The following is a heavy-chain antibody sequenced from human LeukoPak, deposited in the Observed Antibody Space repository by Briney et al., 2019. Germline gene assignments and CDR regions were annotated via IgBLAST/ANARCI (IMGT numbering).Heavy chain of an antibody. CDR2: INHSGNT. Sequence: SETLSLTCAVYGGSFSGYYWSWIRQPPGKGLEWIGEINHSGNTIYNPSLKSRVTISVDTSKNQFSLKLSSVTAADTAVYYCARDLDSSGYYFDYWGQGTLVTVSS. D-gene: IGHD3-22*01. CDR1: GGSFSGYY. J-gene: IGHJ4*02. V-gene: IGHV4-34*01. CDR3: ARDLDSSGYYFDY.